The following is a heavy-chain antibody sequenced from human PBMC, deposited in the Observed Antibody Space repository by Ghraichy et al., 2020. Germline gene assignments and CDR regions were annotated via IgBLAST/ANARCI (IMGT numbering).Heavy chain of an antibody. CDR2: INPSGGST. CDR1: GYTFTSYY. J-gene: IGHJ6*02. CDR3: ARCFVRYADYYYYYGMDV. D-gene: IGHD2-8*01. V-gene: IGHV1-46*01. Sequence: ASVKVSCKASGYTFTSYYMHWVRQAPGQGLEWMGIINPSGGSTSYAQKFQGRVTMTRDTSTSTVYMELSSLRSEDTAVYYCARCFVRYADYYYYYGMDVWGQGTTVTVSS.